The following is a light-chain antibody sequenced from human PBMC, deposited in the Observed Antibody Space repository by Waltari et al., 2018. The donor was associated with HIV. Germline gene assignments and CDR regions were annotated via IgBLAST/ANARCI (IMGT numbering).Light chain of an antibody. CDR2: EVA. CDR1: SSDIGGYNY. CDR3: CSYRSSSSFAV. V-gene: IGLV2-14*01. Sequence: QSALTQPASVSGPPGQSITISCTETSSDIGGYNYVPWYQQYPGKAPVLIIYEVASRHSGSANRFSGAKYGNTYSLTISGLQTEDEAEYDCCSYRSSSSFAVFGTGTKVSVL. J-gene: IGLJ1*01.